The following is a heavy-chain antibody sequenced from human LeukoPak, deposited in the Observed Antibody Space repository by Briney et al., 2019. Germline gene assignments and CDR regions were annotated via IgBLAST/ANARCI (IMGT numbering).Heavy chain of an antibody. J-gene: IGHJ5*02. CDR2: ISAYNGNT. V-gene: IGHV1-18*01. CDR1: GYTFTSYG. CDR3: ASAPYDFWSGNNWFDP. D-gene: IGHD3-3*01. Sequence: GASVKVSCKASGYTFTSYGISWVRQAPGQGLEWMGWISAYNGNTNYAQKLQGRVTMTTDTSTSTAYMELRSLRSDDTAVYYCASAPYDFWSGNNWFDPWGQGTLVTVSS.